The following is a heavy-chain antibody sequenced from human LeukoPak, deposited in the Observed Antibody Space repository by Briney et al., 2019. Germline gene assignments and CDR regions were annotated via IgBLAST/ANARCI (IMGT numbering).Heavy chain of an antibody. Sequence: PSETLSLTCAVYGGSFSGYYWTWIRQPPGKGLEWIGYIYSSGSTNYNPSLKSRLTISVDTSKNQFSLKLSSLTAADTAVFYCARLSPYLGSGSSAFPDDFWGQGTLVTVSS. J-gene: IGHJ4*02. CDR1: GGSFSGYY. CDR3: ARLSPYLGSGSSAFPDDF. D-gene: IGHD3-10*01. V-gene: IGHV4-4*08. CDR2: IYSSGST.